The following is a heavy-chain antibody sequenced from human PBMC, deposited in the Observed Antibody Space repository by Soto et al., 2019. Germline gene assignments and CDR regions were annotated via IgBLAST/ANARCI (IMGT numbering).Heavy chain of an antibody. CDR3: AKNQERELPRVIDF. V-gene: IGHV3-23*01. CDR1: GLTFSNYA. Sequence: EVRLLESGGGLVKPGGSLRLSCATSGLTFSNYAMSWVRQAPGGGLEWVSSMSGSSSTTYYADSVRGRFTISRDRSKNTLYLQMSSLRAEXXXXXYCAKNQERELPRVIDFWGQGT. CDR2: MSGSSSTT. D-gene: IGHD1-7*01. J-gene: IGHJ4*02.